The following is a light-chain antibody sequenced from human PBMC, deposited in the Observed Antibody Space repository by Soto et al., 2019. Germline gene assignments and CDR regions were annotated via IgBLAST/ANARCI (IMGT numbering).Light chain of an antibody. J-gene: IGLJ3*02. CDR2: EDD. Sequence: QAVVTQPPSVSAAPGQKVTISCSGSSSNIRNNYVSWYQEVPGTAPKLLIYEDDKRPSGIPDRFSGSKSATSATLGVTGLQTGDEADYYCGTWDRSLRVMVFGGGTKLTVL. CDR3: GTWDRSLRVMV. CDR1: SSNIRNNY. V-gene: IGLV1-51*02.